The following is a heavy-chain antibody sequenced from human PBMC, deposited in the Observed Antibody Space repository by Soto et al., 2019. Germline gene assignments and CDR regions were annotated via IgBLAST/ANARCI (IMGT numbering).Heavy chain of an antibody. V-gene: IGHV4-30-2*01. Sequence: QLQLQESGAGLVKPSQTLSLTCAVSGGSISSVGYSWSWIRQPPGKGMEWIGYIYHSGSTYYNPSLKSRVTISVDKSTNKFSLKLSSVTAADTAVYYCARGLYGSENGDAFDIWGQGTMVTVSS. CDR2: IYHSGST. CDR3: ARGLYGSENGDAFDI. J-gene: IGHJ3*02. CDR1: GGSISSVGYS. D-gene: IGHD3-10*01.